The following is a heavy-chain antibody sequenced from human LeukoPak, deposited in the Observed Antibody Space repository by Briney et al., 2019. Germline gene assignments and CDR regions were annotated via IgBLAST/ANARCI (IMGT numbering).Heavy chain of an antibody. D-gene: IGHD4-17*01. CDR1: GYTFTGYY. V-gene: IGHV1-2*02. CDR3: ARGRMTTVTTISY. Sequence: ASVKVSCKASGYTFTGYYMHWVRQAPGQGLEWMGWINPNSGGTNYAQKFQGRVTMTRDTSISTAYKELSRLRSDDTAVYYCARGRMTTVTTISYWGQGTLVTVSS. J-gene: IGHJ4*02. CDR2: INPNSGGT.